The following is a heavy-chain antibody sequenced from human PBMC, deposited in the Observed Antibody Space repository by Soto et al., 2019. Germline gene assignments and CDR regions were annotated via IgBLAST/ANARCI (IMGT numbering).Heavy chain of an antibody. CDR2: MSYDGSIK. V-gene: IGHV3-30*18. CDR3: AKDSWLGGDYSPVDYYYMDV. D-gene: IGHD4-17*01. CDR1: GFTFSSYG. J-gene: IGHJ6*03. Sequence: PGGSLRLSCAASGFTFSSYGMHWVRQAPGKGLEWVAVMSYDGSIKYYADSVKGRFTISRDNSKNTLYLQMNSLRAEDAAVCYCAKDSWLGGDYSPVDYYYMDVWGKGTTVTVSS.